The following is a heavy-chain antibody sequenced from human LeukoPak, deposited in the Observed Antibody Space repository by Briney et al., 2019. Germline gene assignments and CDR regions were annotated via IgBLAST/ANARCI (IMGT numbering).Heavy chain of an antibody. D-gene: IGHD3-16*02. J-gene: IGHJ4*02. V-gene: IGHV1-2*02. Sequence: ASVKVSCKASGYTFTGYYMHWVRQAPGQGLEWMGWINPNSGGTNYAQKFQGRVTMTRDTSISTAYMELSRLRSDDTAVYYCARSMITFGGVIVPFDYWGQGTLVTVSS. CDR2: INPNSGGT. CDR1: GYTFTGYY. CDR3: ARSMITFGGVIVPFDY.